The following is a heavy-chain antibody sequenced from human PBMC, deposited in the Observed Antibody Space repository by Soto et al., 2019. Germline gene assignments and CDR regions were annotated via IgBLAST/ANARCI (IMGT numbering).Heavy chain of an antibody. CDR3: AVSNWRGNYFDY. V-gene: IGHV4-30-4*01. CDR1: GGSISSGDYY. Sequence: SETLSLTCTVSGGSISSGDYYWSWIRQPPGKGLEWIGYIYYSGSTYYNPSLKSRVTISVDTSKNQFSLKLSSVTAADTAVFYCAVSNWRGNYFDYWGQGTLVTV. J-gene: IGHJ4*02. CDR2: IYYSGST. D-gene: IGHD1-1*01.